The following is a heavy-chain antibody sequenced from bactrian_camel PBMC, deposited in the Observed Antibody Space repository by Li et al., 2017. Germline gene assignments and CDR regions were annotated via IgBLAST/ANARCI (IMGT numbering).Heavy chain of an antibody. D-gene: IGHD3*01. CDR3: ATGIQTVARQDGV. CDR1: GYTADTYL. V-gene: IGHV3S26*01. J-gene: IGHJ4*01. Sequence: HVQLVESGGGSVQSGGSLRLSCVASGYTADTYLMAWFPRAPGKEREGIAAIDHEGDTTYADIVKGRLTISQDNAVNTLYLRLDSLQPEDTALYNCATGIQTVARQDGVWGQGTQVTVS. CDR2: IDHEGDT.